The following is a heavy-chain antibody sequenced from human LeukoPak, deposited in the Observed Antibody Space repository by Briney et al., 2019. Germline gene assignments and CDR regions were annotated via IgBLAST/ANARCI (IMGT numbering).Heavy chain of an antibody. Sequence: AGGSLRLSCAASGFIFSNYAMSWVRQAPGKGLEWVSAIVGRGSSTYYADSVKGRFTISRDNSKNTLYLQLNRLRAEDTAVYYCAKWGDYNILTGHYDSDYWGQGTLVTVSS. D-gene: IGHD3-9*01. CDR3: AKWGDYNILTGHYDSDY. CDR2: IVGRGSST. V-gene: IGHV3-23*01. J-gene: IGHJ4*02. CDR1: GFIFSNYA.